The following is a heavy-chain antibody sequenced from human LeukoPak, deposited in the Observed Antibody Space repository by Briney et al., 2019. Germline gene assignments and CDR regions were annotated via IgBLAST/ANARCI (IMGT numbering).Heavy chain of an antibody. D-gene: IGHD5-18*01. CDR2: INQDGSKK. CDR3: VRDKGYGYDY. Sequence: PGGSLRLSCAASGFTFSSYSMSWVRQAPGKGLDWVANINQDGSKKYYVDSLKGRFTISRDNAKNSLYLQMNSLRAEDTAVYYCVRDKGYGYDYRGQGTLVTVSS. V-gene: IGHV3-7*01. CDR1: GFTFSSYS. J-gene: IGHJ4*02.